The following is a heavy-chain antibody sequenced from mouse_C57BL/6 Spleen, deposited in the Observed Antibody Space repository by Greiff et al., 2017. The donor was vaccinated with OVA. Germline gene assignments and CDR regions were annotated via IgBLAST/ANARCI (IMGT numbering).Heavy chain of an antibody. CDR3: ARSCSIYYDSYYYAMDY. J-gene: IGHJ4*01. CDR1: GFSLSTSGMG. V-gene: IGHV8-12*01. CDR2: IYWDDDK. D-gene: IGHD2-4*01. Sequence: QVQLKESGPGILQSSQTLSLTCSFSGFSLSTSGMGVSWIRQPSGKGLEWLAHIYWDDDKRYNPSLKSRLTISKDTSRNQVFLKITSVDTADTATYYCARSCSIYYDSYYYAMDYWGQGTSVTVSS.